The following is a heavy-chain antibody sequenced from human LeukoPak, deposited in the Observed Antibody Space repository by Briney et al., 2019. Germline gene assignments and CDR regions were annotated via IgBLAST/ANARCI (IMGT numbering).Heavy chain of an antibody. J-gene: IGHJ4*02. D-gene: IGHD1-26*01. CDR1: GFTFSDYY. V-gene: IGHV3-11*01. CDR2: ISSSGTAI. Sequence: GGSLRLSCAASGFTFSDYYMSWIRQAPGKGLEWVSYISSSGTAIYYADSVKGRFTISRDNAKNSLYLQMNSLRAEDTAVYYCARRRDSGSLQHFDYWGQGTLVTVSS. CDR3: ARRRDSGSLQHFDY.